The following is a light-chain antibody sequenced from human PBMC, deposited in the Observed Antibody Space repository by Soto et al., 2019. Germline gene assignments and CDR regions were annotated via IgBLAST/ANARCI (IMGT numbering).Light chain of an antibody. Sequence: QSVLTQPPSVSGAPGQTVTISCTGSSSNIGAGFDVHWYQQLPGTAPKLVLYSTTARPSGVPDRFSGSRSGYSASLAFTGLQAEDEADYYCQSYDSGVAGSVFGTGTKVTVL. J-gene: IGLJ1*01. CDR2: STT. CDR3: QSYDSGVAGSV. V-gene: IGLV1-40*01. CDR1: SSNIGAGFD.